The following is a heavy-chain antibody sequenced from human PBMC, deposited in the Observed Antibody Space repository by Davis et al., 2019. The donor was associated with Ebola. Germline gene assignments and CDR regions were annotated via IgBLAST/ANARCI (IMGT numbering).Heavy chain of an antibody. D-gene: IGHD2-15*01. V-gene: IGHV4-39*01. CDR1: GGSISSSSYY. CDR3: TRRLPANWFDP. CDR2: IYYSGST. J-gene: IGHJ5*02. Sequence: SETLSLTCTVSGGSISSSSYYWAWIRQPPGKGLEWIGSIYYSGSTYYNPSLKSRVTISADTSKNQFSLKLNSVTAADTAIYYCTRRLPANWFDPWGRGTLVSVSS.